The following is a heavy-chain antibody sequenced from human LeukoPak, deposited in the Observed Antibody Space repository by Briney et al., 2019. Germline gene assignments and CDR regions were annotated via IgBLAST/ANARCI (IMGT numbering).Heavy chain of an antibody. CDR1: GFTFSSYS. D-gene: IGHD4-17*01. V-gene: IGHV3-21*01. Sequence: GGSLRLFCAASGFTFSSYSMNWVRQAPGKGLEWVSSISSSSSYIYYADSVKGRFTISRDNAKNSLYLQMNSLRAEDTAVYYCAGEGYGDYVFDYWGQGTLVTVSS. CDR2: ISSSSSYI. CDR3: AGEGYGDYVFDY. J-gene: IGHJ4*02.